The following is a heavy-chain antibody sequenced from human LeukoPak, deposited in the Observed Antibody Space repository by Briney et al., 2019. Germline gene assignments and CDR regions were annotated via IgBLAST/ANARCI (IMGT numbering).Heavy chain of an antibody. CDR3: AKDQYYYDSSGLFDY. Sequence: GGPLRLSCAASGFTFSSYGMHWVRQAPGKGLEWVAVISYDGSNKYYADSVKGRFTISRDNSKNTLYLQMNSLRAEDTAVYYCAKDQYYYDSSGLFDYWGQGTLVTVSS. D-gene: IGHD3-22*01. CDR1: GFTFSSYG. V-gene: IGHV3-30*18. CDR2: ISYDGSNK. J-gene: IGHJ4*02.